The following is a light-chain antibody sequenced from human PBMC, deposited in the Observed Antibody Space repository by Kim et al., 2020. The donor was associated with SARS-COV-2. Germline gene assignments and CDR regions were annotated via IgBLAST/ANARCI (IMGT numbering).Light chain of an antibody. J-gene: IGKJ1*01. V-gene: IGKV1-5*03. CDR1: RNIATW. CDR2: KAS. Sequence: GDRVTITCRASRNIATWVAWYQQKPGEAPRLLIYKASNLKSGVPSRFSGSGSGTEFTLTTDSLQADDLATYYCQQYKSYPWTFGQGTKLEI. CDR3: QQYKSYPWT.